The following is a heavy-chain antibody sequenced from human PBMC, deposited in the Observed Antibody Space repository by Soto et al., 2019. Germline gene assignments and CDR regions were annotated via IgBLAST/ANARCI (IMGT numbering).Heavy chain of an antibody. CDR2: IHFGGNT. V-gene: IGHV3-53*01. CDR3: TRVSPQWLVHDY. CDR1: GVPVNGDY. Sequence: PGGSLRLSCAASGVPVNGDYFSWVRQAPGKGLECVSVIHFGGNTYYADSVKGRFTVSRNNSKNTLYLQMNSLRVEDTAIYFCTRVSPQWLVHDYWGQGNLVTVSA. J-gene: IGHJ4*02. D-gene: IGHD6-19*01.